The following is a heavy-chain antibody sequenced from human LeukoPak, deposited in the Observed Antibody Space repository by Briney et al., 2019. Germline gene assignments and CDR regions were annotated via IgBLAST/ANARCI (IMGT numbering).Heavy chain of an antibody. CDR2: ISSTGSAI. CDR3: ARDSRYSSSDY. V-gene: IGHV3-48*03. J-gene: IGHJ4*02. D-gene: IGHD6-6*01. CDR1: GFTFSSYE. Sequence: GGSLRLSCAASGFTFSSYEMNWVRQAPGKGLECVSYISSTGSAIYYADSVKGRFTISRDNAKNSLYLQMNSLRAEDTAVYYCARDSRYSSSDYWGQGTLVTVSS.